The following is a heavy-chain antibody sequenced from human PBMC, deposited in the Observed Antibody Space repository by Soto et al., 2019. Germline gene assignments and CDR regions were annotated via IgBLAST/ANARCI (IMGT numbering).Heavy chain of an antibody. CDR2: ISYDGSNK. CDR1: GFTFSSYA. V-gene: IGHV3-30-3*01. CDR3: ARAVDVVVNFPIGWFDP. J-gene: IGHJ5*02. D-gene: IGHD3-22*01. Sequence: QVQLVESGGGVVQPGRSLRLSCAASGFTFSSYAMHWVRQAPGKGLEWVAVISYDGSNKYYADSVKGRFTISRDNSKNPLYLQMNSLRAEDTAVYYCARAVDVVVNFPIGWFDPWGQGTLVTVSS.